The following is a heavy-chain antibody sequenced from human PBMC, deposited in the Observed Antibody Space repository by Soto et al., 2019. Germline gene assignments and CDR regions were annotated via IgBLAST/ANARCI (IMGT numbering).Heavy chain of an antibody. CDR1: GGSFSGYY. Sequence: QVQLQQWGAGLLKPSETLSLTCAVYGGSFSGYYWSWIRQPPGKGLEWIGEINHSGSTNYNPSLKSRVTISVDTSKNQFSLKLSSVTAADTAVYYCARVSVIYYYGMDVWGQGTTVTVSS. CDR2: INHSGST. V-gene: IGHV4-34*01. J-gene: IGHJ6*02. CDR3: ARVSVIYYYGMDV. D-gene: IGHD2-21*01.